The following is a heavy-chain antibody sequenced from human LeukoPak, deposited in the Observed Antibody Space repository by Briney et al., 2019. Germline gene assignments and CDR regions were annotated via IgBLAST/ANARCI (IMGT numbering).Heavy chain of an antibody. J-gene: IGHJ4*02. V-gene: IGHV4-59*01. D-gene: IGHD6-6*01. CDR2: IHYSATT. Sequence: PSETLSLTCTVSGGSISAYYWSWIRQPPGKGLEWIGYIHYSATTNYYPSLKSRVTIALDTSTNQFSLKLNSVTAADTAVYYCARFGTSSSRFFDQWGQGNPVTLYS. CDR1: GGSISAYY. CDR3: ARFGTSSSRFFDQ.